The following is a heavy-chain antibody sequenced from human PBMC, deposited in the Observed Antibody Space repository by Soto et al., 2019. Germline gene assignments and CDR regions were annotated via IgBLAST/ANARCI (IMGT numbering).Heavy chain of an antibody. CDR1: GFTLRNYD. Sequence: PGGSLRLSCAASGFTLRNYDLHWVRQAPGKGLEWVSFLSGSGGGTYYADSVKGRFTISRDNSKNTLYLQMNSLRAEDTAVYYCAKGSEIVVASDAFDIWGQGTMVTVSS. CDR3: AKGSEIVVASDAFDI. D-gene: IGHD3-22*01. J-gene: IGHJ3*02. V-gene: IGHV3-23*01. CDR2: LSGSGGGT.